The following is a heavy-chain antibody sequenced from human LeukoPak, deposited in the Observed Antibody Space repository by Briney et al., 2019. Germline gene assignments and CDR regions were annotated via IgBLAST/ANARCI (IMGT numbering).Heavy chain of an antibody. J-gene: IGHJ6*03. V-gene: IGHV3-33*01. Sequence: GGSLRLSCAASGFTFSSYGMHWVRQAPGKGLEWVAVIWYDGSNKYYADSVKGRFTISRDNRKNTVYLQMNRVRGEDTEVYDCATQVVPAAIGNYYMDVWGKGTTVTVSS. CDR1: GFTFSSYG. D-gene: IGHD2-2*02. CDR3: ATQVVPAAIGNYYMDV. CDR2: IWYDGSNK.